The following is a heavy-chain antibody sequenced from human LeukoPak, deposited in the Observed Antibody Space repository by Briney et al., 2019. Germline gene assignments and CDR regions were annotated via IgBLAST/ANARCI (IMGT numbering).Heavy chain of an antibody. CDR3: AREGGGSYSRSAFDI. CDR1: GYTFTSYY. J-gene: IGHJ3*02. Sequence: GASVKVSCKASGYTFTSYYMHWVRQAPGQGLEWMGIINPSGGSTSYAQKFQGRVTMTRDMSTSTVYMELSSLRSEDTAVYYCAREGGGSYSRSAFDIWGQGTMVTVSS. CDR2: INPSGGST. D-gene: IGHD1-26*01. V-gene: IGHV1-46*01.